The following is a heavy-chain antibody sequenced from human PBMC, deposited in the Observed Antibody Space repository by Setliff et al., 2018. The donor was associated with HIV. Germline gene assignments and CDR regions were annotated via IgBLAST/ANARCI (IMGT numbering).Heavy chain of an antibody. CDR1: GFTFSSHS. CDR2: VNSDGTIK. D-gene: IGHD5-12*01. J-gene: IGHJ4*02. CDR3: HSGYDAEEQSYFDY. Sequence: GGSLRLSCAASGFTFSSHSMNWVRQAPGKGLEWVSRVNSDGTIKNYADSVKDRFTISRDNAKNTLYLRMNSLRDEDTGVYYCHSGYDAEEQSYFDYWGQGTLVTVSS. V-gene: IGHV3-74*01.